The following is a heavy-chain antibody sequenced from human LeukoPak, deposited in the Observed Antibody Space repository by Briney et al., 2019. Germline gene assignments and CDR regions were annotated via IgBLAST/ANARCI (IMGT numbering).Heavy chain of an antibody. J-gene: IGHJ4*02. D-gene: IGHD1-26*01. V-gene: IGHV3-48*01. CDR2: ISSSSSSI. Sequence: GGSLRLSCAASGFGFSSYSMTWVRQAPGKGLEWVSYISSSSSSIYYADSVKGRFTISRDNAENSLYLQINSLRAEDTAVYYCARYSPSRAYWGQGTLVTVSS. CDR3: ARYSPSRAY. CDR1: GFGFSSYS.